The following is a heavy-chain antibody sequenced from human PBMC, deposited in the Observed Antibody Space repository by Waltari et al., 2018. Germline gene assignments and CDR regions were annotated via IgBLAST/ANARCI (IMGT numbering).Heavy chain of an antibody. CDR1: GYTLTDYT. CDR2: FDPEDGET. J-gene: IGHJ5*02. Sequence: QVQLVQSGAEVKKPGASVKVSCKVSGYTLTDYTMHWVRQPPGKGLEWMGGFDPEDGETIYAKKFQGRVTMTEDTSTDTAYMELSSLRSEDTAVYYCATESRQLVPWFDPWGQGTLVTVSS. CDR3: ATESRQLVPWFDP. D-gene: IGHD6-13*01. V-gene: IGHV1-24*01.